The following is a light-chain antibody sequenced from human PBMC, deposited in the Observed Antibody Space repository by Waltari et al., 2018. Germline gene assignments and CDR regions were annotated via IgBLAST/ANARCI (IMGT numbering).Light chain of an antibody. CDR1: QSVLSSSNNENY. CDR2: WAS. V-gene: IGKV4-1*01. J-gene: IGKJ4*01. CDR3: QQHFTAPIT. Sequence: DIVMTQSADSLAVSLGERATINCKSRQSVLSSSNNENYLAWYQQKPGQTPKLLIYWASTRESGVPDRFSGSGSGTDFTLTISSVQAEDAAVYYCQQHFTAPITFGGGTKVEIK.